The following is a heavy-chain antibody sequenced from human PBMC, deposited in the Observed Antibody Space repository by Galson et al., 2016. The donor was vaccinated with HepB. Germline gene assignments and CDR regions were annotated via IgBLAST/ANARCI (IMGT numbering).Heavy chain of an antibody. CDR1: GGSIINNY. Sequence: SETLSLTCSVSGGSIINNYWTWIRQPPGKGLEWIGYAYYTGTTNYNSSLKNRVAISTDMSTNQFSLKPSSVTAADTAVYYCARISPLHFWFFDLWGRGTLVTVSS. V-gene: IGHV4-59*01. J-gene: IGHJ2*01. CDR3: ARISPLHFWFFDL. D-gene: IGHD3-3*02. CDR2: AYYTGTT.